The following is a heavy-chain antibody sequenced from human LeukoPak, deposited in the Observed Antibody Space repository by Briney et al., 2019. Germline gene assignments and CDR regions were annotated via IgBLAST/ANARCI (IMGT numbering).Heavy chain of an antibody. J-gene: IGHJ1*01. D-gene: IGHD3-22*01. CDR1: GYSFTSYW. CDR3: ARREDYYDSSGYYYATEYFQH. Sequence: GESLKISCKGSGYSFTSYWIGWVRQMPGKGLEWMGIIYPGDSDTRYSPSFQGQVTISADKSNSTAYLQWSSLKASDTAMYYCARREDYYDSSGYYYATEYFQHWGQGTLVTVSS. V-gene: IGHV5-51*01. CDR2: IYPGDSDT.